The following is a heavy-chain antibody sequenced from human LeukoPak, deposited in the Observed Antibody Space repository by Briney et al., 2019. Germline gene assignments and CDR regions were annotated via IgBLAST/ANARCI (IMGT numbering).Heavy chain of an antibody. CDR3: ARGYDFWSGYYSWFDP. CDR2: IIPIFGTA. D-gene: IGHD3-3*01. CDR1: GGTFSSYA. V-gene: IGHV1-69*13. Sequence: SVKVSCKASGGTFSSYAIGWVRQAPGQGLEWMGGIIPIFGTANYAQKFQGRVTITADESTSTAYMELSSLRSEDTAVYYCARGYDFWSGYYSWFDPWGQGTLVTVSS. J-gene: IGHJ5*02.